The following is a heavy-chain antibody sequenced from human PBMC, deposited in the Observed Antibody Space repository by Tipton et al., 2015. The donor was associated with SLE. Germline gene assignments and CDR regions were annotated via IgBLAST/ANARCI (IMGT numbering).Heavy chain of an antibody. CDR2: IRSKAYGGTK. CDR1: GFTFGDYA. Sequence: SLRLSCPASGFTFGDYAVSWVRQAPGKGLEWVGFIRSKAYGGTKEYGASVRGRFTISRDDSRSIAYLQMNSLKAEDTGVYYCTRDGLQGFCSSTSCPYFDYWGQGTPVTVSS. CDR3: TRDGLQGFCSSTSCPYFDY. D-gene: IGHD2-2*01. V-gene: IGHV3-49*04. J-gene: IGHJ4*02.